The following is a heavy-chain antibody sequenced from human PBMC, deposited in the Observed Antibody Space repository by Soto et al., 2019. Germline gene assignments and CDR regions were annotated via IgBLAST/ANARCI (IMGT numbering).Heavy chain of an antibody. V-gene: IGHV1-18*01. D-gene: IGHD2-2*02. Sequence: ASVKVSCKASGYTFTSYGISWVRQAPGQGLEWMGWISAYNGNTNYAQKLLGRVTMTTDTSTSTAYMELRSLRSDDTAVYYCARDCSSTSCYTYYYYGMDVWGQGTTVTVSS. J-gene: IGHJ6*02. CDR1: GYTFTSYG. CDR2: ISAYNGNT. CDR3: ARDCSSTSCYTYYYYGMDV.